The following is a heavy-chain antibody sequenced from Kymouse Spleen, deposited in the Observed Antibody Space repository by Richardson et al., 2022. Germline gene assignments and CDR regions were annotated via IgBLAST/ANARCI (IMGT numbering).Heavy chain of an antibody. Sequence: QLQLQESGPGLVKPSETLSLTCTVSGGSISSSSYYWGWIRQPPGKGLEWIGSIYYSGSTYYNPSLKSRVTISVDTSKNQFSLKLSSVTAADTAVYYCARHGDTTGKFDPWGQGTLVTVSS. D-gene: IGHD1-1*01. J-gene: IGHJ5*02. CDR2: IYYSGST. CDR1: GGSISSSSYY. V-gene: IGHV4-39*01. CDR3: ARHGDTTGKFDP.